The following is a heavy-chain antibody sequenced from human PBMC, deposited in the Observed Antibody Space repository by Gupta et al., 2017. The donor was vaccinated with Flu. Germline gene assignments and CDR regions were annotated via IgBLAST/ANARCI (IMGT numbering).Heavy chain of an antibody. D-gene: IGHD3-16*01. CDR2: IKQDGSEK. Sequence: EVQLVESGGGLVQPGGSLRLSCAASAITFRSNWMSRVRQAPGKGLEWVANIKQDGSEKYYVDSVKGRFSISRDNAKNSLFLQMNSLRDEDTAVYYCVFAADDYWGQGTLVTVSS. CDR3: VFAADDY. CDR1: AITFRSNW. V-gene: IGHV3-7*01. J-gene: IGHJ4*02.